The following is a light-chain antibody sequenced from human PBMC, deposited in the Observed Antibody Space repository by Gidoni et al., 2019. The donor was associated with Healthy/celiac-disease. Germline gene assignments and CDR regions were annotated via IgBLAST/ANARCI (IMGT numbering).Light chain of an antibody. V-gene: IGKV3-20*01. CDR1: QSVSSSY. Sequence: EIVLTQSPGTLSLLPGERATLSCRASQSVSSSYLAWYQQKPGQAPRLLIYGASGRATCIPDRFSGSGSGTDFTLTISRLEPEDFAVYYCQQYGSSRGIFXFXPGTKVDIK. J-gene: IGKJ3*01. CDR3: QQYGSSRGIFX. CDR2: GAS.